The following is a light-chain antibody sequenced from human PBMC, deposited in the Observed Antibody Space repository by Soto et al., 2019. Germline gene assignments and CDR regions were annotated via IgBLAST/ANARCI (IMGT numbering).Light chain of an antibody. J-gene: IGKJ4*01. V-gene: IGKV3-11*01. CDR1: QSVTSS. Sequence: EIVLTQSPATLSLSPGDTATLSCRASQSVTSSLAWFQQKPGQAPRLLIYDVSRRATAIPARFSGSGSGTDFTLTISSLEPEDFAVYYCQQRTTWPTFGGGIKVEIK. CDR3: QQRTTWPT. CDR2: DVS.